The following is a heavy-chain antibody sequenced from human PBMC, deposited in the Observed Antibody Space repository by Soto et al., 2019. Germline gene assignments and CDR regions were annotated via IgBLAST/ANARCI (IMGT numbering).Heavy chain of an antibody. Sequence: QVQLVESGGGLVKPGGSLRLSCAASGFTFSDDYMSWIRQAPRKGLEWVSYISGSGSIIYYADSVKGRFTISRDNAKNSPYLQMNSLRAEDTAVYYCARYGDYYDSSGYFLRDAFDIWGQGTMVSVSS. D-gene: IGHD3-22*01. CDR1: GFTFSDDY. V-gene: IGHV3-11*01. CDR2: ISGSGSII. CDR3: ARYGDYYDSSGYFLRDAFDI. J-gene: IGHJ3*02.